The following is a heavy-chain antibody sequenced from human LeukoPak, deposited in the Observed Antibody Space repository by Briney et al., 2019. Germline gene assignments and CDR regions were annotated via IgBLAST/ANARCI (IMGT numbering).Heavy chain of an antibody. CDR2: IYSGGST. CDR1: GFTVSSNY. D-gene: IGHD3-22*01. Sequence: GGSLRLSCAASGFTVSSNYMSWVRQAPGKGLESVSVIYSGGSTYYADSVKGRFTISRDNSKNMLYLQMNSLRAEGTAVYYCARVYDSSGPFDYWGQGTLVTVSS. CDR3: ARVYDSSGPFDY. V-gene: IGHV3-66*01. J-gene: IGHJ4*02.